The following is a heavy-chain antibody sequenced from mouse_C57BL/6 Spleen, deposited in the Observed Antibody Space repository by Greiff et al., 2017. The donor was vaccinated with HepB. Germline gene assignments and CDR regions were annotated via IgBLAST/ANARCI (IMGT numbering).Heavy chain of an antibody. V-gene: IGHV2-5*01. CDR1: GFSLTSYG. CDR3: AKNSLYGSSYGYAMDY. CDR2: IWRGGST. D-gene: IGHD1-1*01. Sequence: QVQLKESGPGLVQPSQSLSITCTVSGFSLTSYGVHWVRQSPGKGLEWLGVIWRGGSTDYNAAFLSRLSITKNNTKSQVFFKMNSLQADDTAIYYCAKNSLYGSSYGYAMDYWGQGTSVTVSS. J-gene: IGHJ4*01.